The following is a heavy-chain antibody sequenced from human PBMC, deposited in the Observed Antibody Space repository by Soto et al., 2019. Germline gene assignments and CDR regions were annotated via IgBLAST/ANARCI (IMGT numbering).Heavy chain of an antibody. Sequence: QVQLQESGPGLVKPSQTLSLTCTVSGGSISSGGYYWSWIRQHPGKGLEWIGYIYYSGSTSYNPSLKVRVTISVDTSKNQFSLKLSSVTASDTAVYYCARFWRGPAAIYYYYGMDVWGQGTTVTVSS. D-gene: IGHD2-2*01. CDR1: GGSISSGGYY. CDR3: ARFWRGPAAIYYYYGMDV. V-gene: IGHV4-31*03. J-gene: IGHJ6*02. CDR2: IYYSGST.